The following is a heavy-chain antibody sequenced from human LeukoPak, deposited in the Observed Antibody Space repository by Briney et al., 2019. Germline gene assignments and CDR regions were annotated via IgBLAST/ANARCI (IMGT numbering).Heavy chain of an antibody. CDR2: ISSNGGST. Sequence: GGSLSLSCSASGFTFSSYAMHWVHQAPGKGLEYVLVISSNGGSTYYADSVKGRFTISRDNSKNTLYLQMSSLRAEDTAVYYCVKTLISVAGTGAFDIWGQGTMVTVSS. V-gene: IGHV3-64D*09. CDR1: GFTFSSYA. D-gene: IGHD6-19*01. J-gene: IGHJ3*02. CDR3: VKTLISVAGTGAFDI.